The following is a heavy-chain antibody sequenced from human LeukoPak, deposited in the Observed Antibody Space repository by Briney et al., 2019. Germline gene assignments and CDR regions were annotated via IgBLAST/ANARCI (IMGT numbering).Heavy chain of an antibody. Sequence: SVKVSCKASGGTFSSYAISWVRQAPGQGLEWMGGIIPIFGTANYAQKFQGRVTITADESTSTAYMELSSLRSEDTAVYYCARQGEEPAAVNWFDPWGQGTLVTVSS. J-gene: IGHJ5*02. D-gene: IGHD2-2*01. V-gene: IGHV1-69*01. CDR1: GGTFSSYA. CDR3: ARQGEEPAAVNWFDP. CDR2: IIPIFGTA.